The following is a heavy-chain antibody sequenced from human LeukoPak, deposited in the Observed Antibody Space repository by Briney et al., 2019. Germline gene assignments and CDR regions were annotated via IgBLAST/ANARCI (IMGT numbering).Heavy chain of an antibody. CDR3: ATDEIGYCSGGSCYYYMDV. Sequence: SETLSLTCTVSAGSINSYYWSWIRQPPGKGLEWIGYIYYSGSTNCNPSLKSRVTISVDTSKNQFSLKLSSVTAADTAVYYCATDEIGYCSGGSCYYYMDVRGKGTTVTVSS. J-gene: IGHJ6*03. CDR2: IYYSGST. CDR1: AGSINSYY. V-gene: IGHV4-59*01. D-gene: IGHD2-15*01.